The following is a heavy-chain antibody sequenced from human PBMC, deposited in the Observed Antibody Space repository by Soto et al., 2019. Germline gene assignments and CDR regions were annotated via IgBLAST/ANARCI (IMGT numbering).Heavy chain of an antibody. CDR2: IYSGGST. D-gene: IGHD2-21*01. CDR3: ARATSIHICYDYYYMDV. Sequence: EVQLVESGGGLVQPGGSLRLSCAASGFTVSLNYMSWVRQAPGKGLEWVSVIYSGGSTYYADSVKGRFTISRHNSKNTLYLQMNSLRAEDTAVYYCARATSIHICYDYYYMDVWGKGTTVTVSS. J-gene: IGHJ6*03. V-gene: IGHV3-53*04. CDR1: GFTVSLNY.